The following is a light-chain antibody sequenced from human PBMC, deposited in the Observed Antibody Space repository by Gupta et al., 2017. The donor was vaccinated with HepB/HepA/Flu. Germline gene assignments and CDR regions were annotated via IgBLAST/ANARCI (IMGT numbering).Light chain of an antibody. Sequence: DIVMTQSPDSLPVSLGERATINCKSSQSGLYSPSNRNFLAWYQQKPGQPPKLLIYWASTRESGVPDRFSGSGSGTNFTLTISSLQAEDVAVYYCQHDDCTAVTFGGGTKVEIK. CDR2: WAS. J-gene: IGKJ4*01. CDR3: QHDDCTAVT. V-gene: IGKV4-1*01. CDR1: QSGLYSPSNRNF.